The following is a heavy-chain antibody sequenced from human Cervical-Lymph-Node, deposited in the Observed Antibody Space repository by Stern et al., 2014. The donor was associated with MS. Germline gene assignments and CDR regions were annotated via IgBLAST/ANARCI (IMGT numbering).Heavy chain of an antibody. D-gene: IGHD2-2*01. CDR1: GGSISSGDYY. V-gene: IGHV4-30-4*01. CDR3: ASANCSSTSCPNWFDP. J-gene: IGHJ5*02. CDR2: IYYSGST. Sequence: QLQLQESGPGLVKPSQTLSLTCTVSGGSISSGDYYWSWIRQAPGQGLEWIGYIYYSGSTYCNPSLKSRVTISVDTSKNQFSLKLSSVTAADTAVYYCASANCSSTSCPNWFDPWGQGTLVTVSS.